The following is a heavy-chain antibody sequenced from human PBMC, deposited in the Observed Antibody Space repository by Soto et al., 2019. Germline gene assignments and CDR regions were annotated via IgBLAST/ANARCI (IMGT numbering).Heavy chain of an antibody. CDR1: GISVSSTF. J-gene: IGHJ4*02. Sequence: EVQLVESGGGLVQPGGSLRLSCAVSGISVSSTFMNWVRQAAGKGLEWVAVIHTGGNTFYADSVKGRFTISRDNSKNMVYLQMASLRGDDTAVYFCARALVTTPPRTFDYWGQGTLVTVSS. CDR3: ARALVTTPPRTFDY. CDR2: IHTGGNT. D-gene: IGHD2-21*02. V-gene: IGHV3-66*01.